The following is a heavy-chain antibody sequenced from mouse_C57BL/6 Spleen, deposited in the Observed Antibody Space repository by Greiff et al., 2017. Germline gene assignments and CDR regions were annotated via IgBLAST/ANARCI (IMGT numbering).Heavy chain of an antibody. CDR1: GFNIKDSY. CDR2: IDPEDGDT. V-gene: IGHV14-1*01. D-gene: IGHD2-1*01. J-gene: IGHJ1*03. CDR3: TTTYGNYGGNFDV. Sequence: EVQLQQSGAELVRPGASVKLSCTASGFNIKDSYMHWVKQRPEQGLEWIGRIDPEDGDTEYAPQFQGKATMTADTSSNTAYLQLRSLTSEDTAVYYCTTTYGNYGGNFDVWGTGTTVTVSS.